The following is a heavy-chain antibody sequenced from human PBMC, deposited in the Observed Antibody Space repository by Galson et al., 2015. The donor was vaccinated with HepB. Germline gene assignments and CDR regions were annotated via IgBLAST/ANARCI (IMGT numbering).Heavy chain of an antibody. D-gene: IGHD2-15*01. J-gene: IGHJ4*02. CDR3: AKLRGVVVVAATGY. Sequence: SLRLSCAASGFTFSSYAMSWVRQAPGKGLEWVSAISGSGGSTYYADSVKGRFTISRDNSKNTLYLQMNSLRAEDTAVYYCAKLRGVVVVAATGYWGQGTLVTVSS. CDR1: GFTFSSYA. CDR2: ISGSGGST. V-gene: IGHV3-23*01.